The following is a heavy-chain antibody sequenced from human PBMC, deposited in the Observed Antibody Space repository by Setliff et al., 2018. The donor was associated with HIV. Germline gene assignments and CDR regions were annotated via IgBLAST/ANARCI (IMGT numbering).Heavy chain of an antibody. J-gene: IGHJ4*02. D-gene: IGHD3-22*01. Sequence: SLRLSCTASGFTFSDAWMTWVRQAPGKGLEWVGRIKSKTNGGTTDFSAPVKGRFTISGDDSENTLYLQMNNLKAEDTAVYYCTTDLSAPLTFFSDSSRFVWGQGTLVTVSS. V-gene: IGHV3-15*01. CDR2: IKSKTNGGTT. CDR1: GFTFSDAW. CDR3: TTDLSAPLTFFSDSSRFV.